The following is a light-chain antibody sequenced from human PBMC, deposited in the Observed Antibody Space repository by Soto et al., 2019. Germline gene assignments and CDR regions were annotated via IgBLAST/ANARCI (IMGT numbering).Light chain of an antibody. Sequence: QSVLTQPPSASGTPGQRVTISCSGSSSNIGSNYVYWYQHLPGPAPKLLIYRNNQRPSGVPDRFSGSKSGTSASLALSGLRSEDDAGSCCAAWDDSLRGHVFGGGTKVTVL. V-gene: IGLV1-47*01. CDR2: RNN. J-gene: IGLJ2*01. CDR1: SSNIGSNY. CDR3: AAWDDSLRGHV.